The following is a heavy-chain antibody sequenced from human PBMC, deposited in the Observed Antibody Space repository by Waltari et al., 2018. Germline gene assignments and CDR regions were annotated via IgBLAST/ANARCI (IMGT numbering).Heavy chain of an antibody. D-gene: IGHD2-15*01. CDR1: GGTFSSYT. CDR2: IIPILGIA. J-gene: IGHJ5*02. CDR3: ARDCSGGSCYPINWFDP. V-gene: IGHV1-69*08. Sequence: QVQLVQSGAEVKKPGSSVKVSCTASGGTFSSYTIIWVRQDPGQGLEWMGRIIPILGIANYAQKFQGRVTITADKSTSTAYMELSSLRSEDTAVYYCARDCSGGSCYPINWFDPWGQGTLVTVSS.